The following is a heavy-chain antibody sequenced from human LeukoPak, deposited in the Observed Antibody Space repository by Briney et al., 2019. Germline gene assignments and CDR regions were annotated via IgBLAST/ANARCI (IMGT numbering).Heavy chain of an antibody. CDR2: IRTKTNSYAT. Sequence: GGSLRLSCAASGFTFSGSAMHWVRQASGKGLEWVGRIRTKTNSYATAYAASVKGRFTISRDDSKNTAYLQMNSLKTEDTAVYYCTRPNYYDNSGYLLPWGQGTLVTVSS. CDR1: GFTFSGSA. D-gene: IGHD3-22*01. V-gene: IGHV3-73*01. J-gene: IGHJ4*02. CDR3: TRPNYYDNSGYLLP.